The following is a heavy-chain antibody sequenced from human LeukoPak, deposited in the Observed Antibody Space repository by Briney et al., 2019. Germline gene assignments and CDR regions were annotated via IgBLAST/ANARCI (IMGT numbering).Heavy chain of an antibody. CDR1: GFTFDDYA. CDR2: ISWNSGSI. J-gene: IGHJ3*02. V-gene: IGHV3-9*01. Sequence: PGRSLRLSCAASGFTFDDYAMHWVRQAPGKGLEWVSGISWNSGSIGYADSVKGRFTISRDNAKNSLYLQMNSLRAEDTAVYYCAIAGIAAAGPKGNAFDIWGQGTMVTVSS. D-gene: IGHD6-13*01. CDR3: AIAGIAAAGPKGNAFDI.